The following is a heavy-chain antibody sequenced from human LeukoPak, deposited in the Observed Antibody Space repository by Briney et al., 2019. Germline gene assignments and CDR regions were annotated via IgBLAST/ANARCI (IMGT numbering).Heavy chain of an antibody. CDR3: AKGRDSGYYFDYFGY. D-gene: IGHD3-22*01. CDR2: ISWNSGSI. V-gene: IGHV3-9*03. Sequence: GGSLRLSCAASGFTFDDYAVHWVRQAPGKGLEWISGISWNSGSIGYADSVKGRFTISRDNAKNSLYLQMNSLRAEDMALYYCAKGRDSGYYFDYFGYWGQGTLVTVSS. J-gene: IGHJ4*02. CDR1: GFTFDDYA.